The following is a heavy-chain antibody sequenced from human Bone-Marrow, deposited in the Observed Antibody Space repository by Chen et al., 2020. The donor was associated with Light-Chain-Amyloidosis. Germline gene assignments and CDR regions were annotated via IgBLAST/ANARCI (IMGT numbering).Heavy chain of an antibody. V-gene: IGHV4-39*01. J-gene: IGHJ4*02. CDR2: IYSSGTT. D-gene: IGHD4-4*01. CDR3: ARPAQFHGYSNY. Sequence: QLQLQESGPGLVKPSETLSLTCTVSGGSISGDTHYWGWFRQPPGKGLEWIGSIYSSGTTRYNPSFKSRITVSLDTSRNQFSLKLTSVTAADSALYYCARPAQFHGYSNYWGQGSLVTVSS. CDR1: GGSISGDTHY.